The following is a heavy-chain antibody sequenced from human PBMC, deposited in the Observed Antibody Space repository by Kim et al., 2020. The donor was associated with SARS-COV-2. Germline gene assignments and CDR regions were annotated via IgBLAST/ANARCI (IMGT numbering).Heavy chain of an antibody. CDR3: VKGAWLDY. V-gene: IGHV3-23*01. Sequence: DSTYSAESVKGRFTVSRDSARNTWYLQMNIRRSDDTAIYYCVKGAWLDYWGPGTLVTVSS. J-gene: IGHJ4*02. CDR2: DST. D-gene: IGHD5-12*01.